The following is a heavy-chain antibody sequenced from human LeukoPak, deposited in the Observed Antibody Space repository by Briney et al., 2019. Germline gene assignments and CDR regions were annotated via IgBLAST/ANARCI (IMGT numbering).Heavy chain of an antibody. CDR1: GYTFTGYY. D-gene: IGHD1-26*01. CDR2: INPNSGGT. V-gene: IGHV1-2*02. Sequence: ASVKVSCKASGYTFTGYYMHWVRQAPGQGLEWMGWINPNSGGTNYAQKFQGRVTMTRDTSISTAYMELSRLRSDDTAVYYCARVGHSGSWNLFDYWGQGTLVTVSP. J-gene: IGHJ4*02. CDR3: ARVGHSGSWNLFDY.